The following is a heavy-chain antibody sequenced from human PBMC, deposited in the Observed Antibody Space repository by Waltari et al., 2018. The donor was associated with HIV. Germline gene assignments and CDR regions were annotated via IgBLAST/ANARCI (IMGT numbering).Heavy chain of an antibody. CDR1: GYTLTELS. J-gene: IGHJ3*02. D-gene: IGHD1-20*01. CDR3: ATVITGTTGGAFAFDI. Sequence: QVQLVQSGAEVKKPGASVKVSCKVSGYTLTELSMHWVRPAPGKGLEWMGGFDPEDGETIYAQKFQGRVTMTEDTSTDTAYMELSSLRSEDTAVYYCATVITGTTGGAFAFDIWGQGTMVTVSS. CDR2: FDPEDGET. V-gene: IGHV1-24*01.